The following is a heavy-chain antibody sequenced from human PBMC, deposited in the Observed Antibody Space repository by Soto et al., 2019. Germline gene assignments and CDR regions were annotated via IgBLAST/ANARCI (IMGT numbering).Heavy chain of an antibody. CDR2: ISGTGGST. V-gene: IGHV3-23*01. CDR1: EFIFSLFS. CDR3: AKSRGDRWTSYDFDS. D-gene: IGHD2-15*01. J-gene: IGHJ4*02. Sequence: GGSLRLSCEASEFIFSLFSMSWVRQAPGKGLEWVSGISGTGGSTYYGTSVRGRFTISRDNSRYTLYLRMNSLRAEDTATYYCAKSRGDRWTSYDFDSWGQGTLVTVSS.